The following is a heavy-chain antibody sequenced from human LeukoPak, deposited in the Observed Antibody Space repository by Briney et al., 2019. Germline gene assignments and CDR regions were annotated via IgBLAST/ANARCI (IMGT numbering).Heavy chain of an antibody. CDR2: IYSGGST. V-gene: IGHV3-66*01. D-gene: IGHD3-10*01. Sequence: GGSLRLSCAASGFTVSSNYMSWVRQAPGKGLEWVSVIYSGGSTYYADSVKGRFTISRDNSKNTLYLQMNSLRAEDTAVYYCARDQESGYYGSGGGVDYWGQGTLVTVSS. CDR3: ARDQESGYYGSGGGVDY. J-gene: IGHJ4*02. CDR1: GFTVSSNY.